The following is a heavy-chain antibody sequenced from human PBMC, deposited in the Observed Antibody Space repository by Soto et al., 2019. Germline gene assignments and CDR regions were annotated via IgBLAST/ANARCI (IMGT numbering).Heavy chain of an antibody. CDR2: IYYTGNT. CDR1: GGSVSSGSYY. V-gene: IGHV4-31*03. J-gene: IGHJ4*02. CDR3: ARDPRSAYYLDH. Sequence: QVQLQESGPGLVKPSQTLSLTCPVSGGSVSSGSYYWSWIRQQPGRGLEWIGYIYYTGNTYYNPSLKSRLAISLDTSKNQFSLKLTSVTAADTAVDYCARDPRSAYYLDHWGQGTLVTVSS. D-gene: IGHD3-3*01.